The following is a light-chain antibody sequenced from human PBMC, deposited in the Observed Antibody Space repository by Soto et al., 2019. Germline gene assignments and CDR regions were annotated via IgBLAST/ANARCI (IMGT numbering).Light chain of an antibody. CDR1: QSVSSSY. Sequence: EIVLTQSPGTLSLSPWERATLSCRASQSVSSSYLAWYQQKPGQAPRLLIYGASSRATGIPDRFSGSGSGTDFTLTISRLEPEDFAVCYCQQYGSSLFTFGQGTRLEIK. V-gene: IGKV3-20*01. J-gene: IGKJ5*01. CDR2: GAS. CDR3: QQYGSSLFT.